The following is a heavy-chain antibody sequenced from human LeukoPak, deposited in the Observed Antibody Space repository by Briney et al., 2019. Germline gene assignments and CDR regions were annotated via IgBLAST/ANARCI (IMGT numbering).Heavy chain of an antibody. J-gene: IGHJ4*02. CDR2: IVVGSGNT. CDR3: AAAYGSGGPRDY. CDR1: GFTFTSSA. D-gene: IGHD3-10*01. Sequence: TSVKVSCKASGFTFTSSAVQWVRQARGQRLEWIGWIVVGSGNTNYTQKFQERVTITRDMSTSTAYMELSSLRSEDTAVYYCAAAYGSGGPRDYWGQGTLVTVSS. V-gene: IGHV1-58*01.